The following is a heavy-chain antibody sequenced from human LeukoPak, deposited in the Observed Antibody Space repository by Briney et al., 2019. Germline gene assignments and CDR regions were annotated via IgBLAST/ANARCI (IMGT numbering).Heavy chain of an antibody. J-gene: IGHJ4*02. CDR3: ARDLYSSSWSPPGY. CDR1: GFTVSSNY. D-gene: IGHD6-13*01. Sequence: PGGSLRLSCAASGFTVSSNYMSWVRQTPGKGLEWVSVIYSGGSTSYADSVKGRFTISRDNSKNTLYLQMNSLRAEDTAVYYCARDLYSSSWSPPGYWGQGTLSPSPQ. CDR2: IYSGGST. V-gene: IGHV3-53*01.